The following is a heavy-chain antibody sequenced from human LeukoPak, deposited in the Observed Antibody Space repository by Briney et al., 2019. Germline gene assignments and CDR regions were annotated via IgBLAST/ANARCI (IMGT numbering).Heavy chain of an antibody. CDR3: ARVRTPNARNCSSTSCYRGNWFDP. CDR1: GYTFTGYY. J-gene: IGHJ5*02. V-gene: IGHV1-2*06. D-gene: IGHD2-2*02. CDR2: INPNSGGT. Sequence: ASVKVSCKASGYTFTGYYMRWVRQAPGQGLEWMGRINPNSGGTKYAQKFQGRVTMTRDTSISTAYMELSRLRSDDTAVYYCARVRTPNARNCSSTSCYRGNWFDPWGQGTLVTVSS.